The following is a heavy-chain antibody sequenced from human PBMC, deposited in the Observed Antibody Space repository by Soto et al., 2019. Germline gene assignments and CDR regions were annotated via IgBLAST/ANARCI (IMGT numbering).Heavy chain of an antibody. Sequence: PSETLSLTCTVSGGSISSYYWSWIRQPPGKGLEWIAYIYYTGSTNYNPSLKSRVTISVDTSKNQFSLKLTSVTAADTAVYYCARQPAGGYSHYFDYWGQGTLVTVSS. CDR1: GGSISSYY. CDR3: ARQPAGGYSHYFDY. J-gene: IGHJ4*02. V-gene: IGHV4-59*08. D-gene: IGHD3-22*01. CDR2: IYYTGST.